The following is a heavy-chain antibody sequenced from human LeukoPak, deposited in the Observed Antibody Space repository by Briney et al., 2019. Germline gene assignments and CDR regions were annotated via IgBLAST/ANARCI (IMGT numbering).Heavy chain of an antibody. V-gene: IGHV3-23*01. CDR3: AKEPYDSSGYEYYSDY. Sequence: QPGGSLRLSCAASGFAFSSYAMSWVRQAPGKGLEWVSAISGSGGSTYYADSVKGRFTISRDNSKNTLYLQMNSLRAEDTAVYYCAKEPYDSSGYEYYSDYWGQGTLVTVSS. D-gene: IGHD3-22*01. CDR2: ISGSGGST. J-gene: IGHJ4*02. CDR1: GFAFSSYA.